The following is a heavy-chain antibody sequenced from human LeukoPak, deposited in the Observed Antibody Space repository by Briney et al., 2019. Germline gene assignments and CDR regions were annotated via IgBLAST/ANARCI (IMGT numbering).Heavy chain of an antibody. CDR1: GFTFSTYS. Sequence: GGSLRLSCAASGFTFSTYSMNWVRQAPGKGLEWVSYISSSSSTIYYADSVKGRFTISRDNTKNSLYLQMNSLRAEDTAVYYCARGSTYYDSSGQVPFDYWGQGTLVTVSS. CDR2: ISSSSSTI. J-gene: IGHJ4*02. V-gene: IGHV3-48*01. CDR3: ARGSTYYDSSGQVPFDY. D-gene: IGHD3-22*01.